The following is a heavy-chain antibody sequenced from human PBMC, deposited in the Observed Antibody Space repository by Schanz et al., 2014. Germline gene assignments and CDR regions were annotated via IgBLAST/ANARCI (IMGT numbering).Heavy chain of an antibody. CDR3: AREYYDSSGYYYCDY. J-gene: IGHJ4*02. CDR1: GVTFSTYP. CDR2: IIPIHGIV. D-gene: IGHD3-22*01. Sequence: QVQLLQSGAEVKKPGSSMKLSCKASGVTFSTYPINWFRQAPGQGLEWMGRIIPIHGIVNYAQRFQDRVRITADKSTSTAYMELSSMRSEDTAMYYCAREYYDSSGYYYCDYWGQGTLVTVSS. V-gene: IGHV1-69*04.